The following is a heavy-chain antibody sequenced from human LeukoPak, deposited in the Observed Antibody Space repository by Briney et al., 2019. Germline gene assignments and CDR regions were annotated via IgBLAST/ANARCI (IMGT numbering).Heavy chain of an antibody. CDR3: AKEAGSGWSYFDS. D-gene: IGHD6-19*01. Sequence: GGSLRLSCAASGFTFSTYAMSWVRQAPGKGLEWVSGISASGGYTYYADSVRGRFTVSRDSSKNTLYLQLNSLRAEDTAVYSCAKEAGSGWSYFDSWGQGTLVTVSS. CDR2: ISASGGYT. V-gene: IGHV3-23*01. CDR1: GFTFSTYA. J-gene: IGHJ4*02.